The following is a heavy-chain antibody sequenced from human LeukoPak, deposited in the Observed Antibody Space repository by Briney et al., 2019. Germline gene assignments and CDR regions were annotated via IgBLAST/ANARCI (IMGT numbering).Heavy chain of an antibody. J-gene: IGHJ6*03. D-gene: IGHD3-22*01. CDR3: ASSDSSGYYYRDYYYMDV. CDR2: INHSGST. CDR1: GGSFSGYY. V-gene: IGHV4-34*01. Sequence: SETLSPTCAVYGGSFSGYYWSWIRQPPGKGLEWIGEINHSGSTNYNPSLKSRVTISVDTSKNQFSLKLSSVTAADTAVYYCASSDSSGYYYRDYYYMDVWGKGTTVTISS.